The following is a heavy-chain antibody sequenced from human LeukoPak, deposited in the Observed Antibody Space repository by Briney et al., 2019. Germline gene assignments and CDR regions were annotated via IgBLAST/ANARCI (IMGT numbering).Heavy chain of an antibody. V-gene: IGHV3-23*01. J-gene: IGHJ4*02. Sequence: RGSLRLSCAASGFTFSSYAMTWVRQAPGKGLEWVSGISSSGGSTYYADSVKGRFTISRDNSKNTLYLQMNSLRAEDTAVYYCARRGSYNDYWGQGTLVTVSS. CDR2: ISSSGGST. D-gene: IGHD3-16*01. CDR1: GFTFSSYA. CDR3: ARRGSYNDY.